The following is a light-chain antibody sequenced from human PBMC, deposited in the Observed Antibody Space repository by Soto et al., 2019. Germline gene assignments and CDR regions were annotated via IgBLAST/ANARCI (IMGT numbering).Light chain of an antibody. J-gene: IGLJ3*02. CDR2: GNN. CDR3: AAWDYSLNAWV. Sequence: QSVLTQPPSASGTPGQRVTISCSGSSSNIGTNTVNWYQQVPGTAPKLLIYGNNQRPSGVPDRFSGSKSGTSASLAISGLQSEDEADYSCAAWDYSLNAWVFGGGTKLTVL. CDR1: SSNIGTNT. V-gene: IGLV1-44*01.